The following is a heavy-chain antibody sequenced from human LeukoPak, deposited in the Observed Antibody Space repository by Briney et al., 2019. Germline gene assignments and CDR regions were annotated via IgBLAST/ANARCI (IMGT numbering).Heavy chain of an antibody. V-gene: IGHV1-69*05. CDR2: IIAIFASP. Sequence: SVKVCCKASGATFGSSGVSWVRQAARQGLEWLGGIIAIFASPNYAQKFQGRVTITTDESTNTAYMELSSLRSEDTAVYFCARDSPADVIVVPAAFDAFDIWGQGTMVTVSS. CDR1: GATFGSSG. CDR3: ARDSPADVIVVPAAFDAFDI. J-gene: IGHJ3*02. D-gene: IGHD2-2*01.